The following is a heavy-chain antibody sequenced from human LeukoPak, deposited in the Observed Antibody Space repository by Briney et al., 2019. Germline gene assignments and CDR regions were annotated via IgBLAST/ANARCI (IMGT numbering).Heavy chain of an antibody. CDR3: ARRDYFDY. D-gene: IGHD5-24*01. Sequence: SETLPLTCTVSGGSISSYYWSWIRQPPGKGLEWIGYISYSGSTNYNPSLKSRVTISVDTSKNQFSLHLSSVTAADTAVYYCARRDYFDYWGQGTLVTVSS. CDR2: ISYSGST. CDR1: GGSISSYY. V-gene: IGHV4-59*01. J-gene: IGHJ4*02.